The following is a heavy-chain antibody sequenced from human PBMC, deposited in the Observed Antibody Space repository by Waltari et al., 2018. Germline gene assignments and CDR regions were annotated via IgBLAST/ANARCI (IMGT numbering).Heavy chain of an antibody. Sequence: EVQLVESGGDLVQPGGSLRLSCAASGFTFSRSWMTWVRQAPGKGLEWVGNIQKKGSEKWYADSVRGRFTISRDNAMNSLYLKMNSLRVEDTAVYYCARDLVATPPWGQGTLVTVSS. CDR3: ARDLVATPP. CDR2: IQKKGSEK. D-gene: IGHD2-21*02. CDR1: GFTFSRSW. J-gene: IGHJ5*02. V-gene: IGHV3-7*01.